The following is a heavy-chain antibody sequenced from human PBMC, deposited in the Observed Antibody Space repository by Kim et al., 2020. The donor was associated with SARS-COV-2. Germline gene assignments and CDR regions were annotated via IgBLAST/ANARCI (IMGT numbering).Heavy chain of an antibody. Sequence: GGSLRLSCAASGFTFDDYAMHWVRQAPGKGLEWVSGISWNSGSIGYADSVKGRFTISRDNAKNSLYLQMNSLRAEDTALYYCAKFHYDSSGYSYTGDYWGQETLVTVSS. CDR1: GFTFDDYA. CDR3: AKFHYDSSGYSYTGDY. V-gene: IGHV3-9*01. D-gene: IGHD3-22*01. CDR2: ISWNSGSI. J-gene: IGHJ4*02.